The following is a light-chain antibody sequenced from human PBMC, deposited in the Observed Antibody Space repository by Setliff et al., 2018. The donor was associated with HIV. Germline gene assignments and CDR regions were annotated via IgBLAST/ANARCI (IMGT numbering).Light chain of an antibody. CDR2: DVT. J-gene: IGLJ1*01. V-gene: IGLV2-14*03. CDR1: SSDIGGYNY. CDR3: SSYTSTGTYV. Sequence: QSVLTQPASVSGSPGQSITISCTGTSSDIGGYNYVSWYQQHPGKAPKLMIYDVTHRPSGVSVRFSGSKSGSTASLTISGLQAEDEADYYCSSYTSTGTYVFGTGTKVTVL.